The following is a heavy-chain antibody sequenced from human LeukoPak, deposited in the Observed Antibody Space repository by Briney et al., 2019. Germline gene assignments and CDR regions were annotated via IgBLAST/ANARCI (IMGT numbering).Heavy chain of an antibody. CDR3: ARHVYYYYYYMDV. Sequence: PPETLSLTCAVSEYSISSGYYWGWIRQPPGKGLEWIGSIYNSGSTYYNPSLKSRVTISVDTSKNQFSLKLTSVTAADTAMYYCARHVYYYYYYMDVWGKGTTVTVSS. CDR2: IYNSGST. CDR1: EYSISSGYY. V-gene: IGHV4-38-2*01. J-gene: IGHJ6*03.